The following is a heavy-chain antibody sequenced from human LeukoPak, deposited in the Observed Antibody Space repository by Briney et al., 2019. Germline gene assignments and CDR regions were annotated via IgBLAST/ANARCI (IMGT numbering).Heavy chain of an antibody. J-gene: IGHJ6*03. CDR3: AKVGTTEGYYYYYMDV. V-gene: IGHV4-39*07. Sequence: TSETLSLTCTVSGGSISSSSYYWGWIRQPPGKGLEWIGSIYYSGSTYYNPSLKSRVTISVDTSKNQFSLKLSSVTAADTAVYYCAKVGTTEGYYYYYMDVWGKGTTVTVSS. CDR1: GGSISSSSYY. D-gene: IGHD2/OR15-2a*01. CDR2: IYYSGST.